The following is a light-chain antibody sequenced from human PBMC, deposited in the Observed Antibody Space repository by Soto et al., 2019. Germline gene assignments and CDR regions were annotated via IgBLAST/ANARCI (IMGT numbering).Light chain of an antibody. Sequence: EIMMTQSPVTPSVSPGERATLSCRASQSVSNNLAWYQQKPGQAPRLLIYYASTRATGIPARFSGSGSGTEFTLTISSLQSEDFALYYCQQYNDWPPITFGQGTRLEIK. V-gene: IGKV3-15*01. CDR1: QSVSNN. CDR2: YAS. CDR3: QQYNDWPPIT. J-gene: IGKJ5*01.